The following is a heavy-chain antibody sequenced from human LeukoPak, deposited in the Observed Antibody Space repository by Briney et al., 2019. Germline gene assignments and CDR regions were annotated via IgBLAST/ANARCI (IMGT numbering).Heavy chain of an antibody. Sequence: SETLSLTCTVSGGSISSSSYYWGWIRQPPGKGLEWIGEINHSGSTNYNPSLKSRVTISVDTSKNQFSLKLSSVTAADTAVYYCARGRTSHPPYGMDVWGQGATVTVSS. CDR2: INHSGST. J-gene: IGHJ6*02. V-gene: IGHV4-39*07. D-gene: IGHD2-2*01. CDR1: GGSISSSSYY. CDR3: ARGRTSHPPYGMDV.